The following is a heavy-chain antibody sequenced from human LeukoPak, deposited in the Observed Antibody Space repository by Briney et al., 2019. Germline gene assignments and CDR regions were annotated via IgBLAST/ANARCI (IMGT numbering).Heavy chain of an antibody. V-gene: IGHV4-4*08. J-gene: IGHJ6*03. Sequence: PSETLSLTCTVAGGSINYYYWSWIRQAPGKGLEWIGYIYSSGSTYYNPSLKSRVTISVDTSKNQFSLKLSSVTAADTAVYYCRGYYYYMDVWGKGTTVTISS. CDR3: RGYYYYMDV. CDR2: IYSSGST. CDR1: GGSINYYY. D-gene: IGHD3-10*01.